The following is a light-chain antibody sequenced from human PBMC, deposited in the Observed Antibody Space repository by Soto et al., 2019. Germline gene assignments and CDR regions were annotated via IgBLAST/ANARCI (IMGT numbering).Light chain of an antibody. CDR3: SSYTSSSTYVV. Sequence: QLVLTQPASLSGSPRQSITISCTGSSSDVGGYDYVSWYQQHPGKAPKLIIYDVNNRTSGVSNRSSGSKSGNTASLTISGLQAEDEADYHCSSYTSSSTYVVFGGGTKLTVL. V-gene: IGLV2-14*03. CDR2: DVN. J-gene: IGLJ2*01. CDR1: SSDVGGYDY.